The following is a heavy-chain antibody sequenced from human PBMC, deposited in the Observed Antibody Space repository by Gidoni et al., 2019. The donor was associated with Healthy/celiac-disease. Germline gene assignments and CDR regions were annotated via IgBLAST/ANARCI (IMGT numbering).Heavy chain of an antibody. J-gene: IGHJ3*02. CDR1: GFTFSSYA. D-gene: IGHD3-10*01. Sequence: QVQLVESGGGVVQPGRSLRLSCAASGFTFSSYAMHWVRQAPGKGLEWVAVISYDGSNKYYADSVKGRFIISRDNSKNTLYLQMNSLRAEDTAVYYCAREEGGAEARAFDIWGQGTMVTVSS. CDR3: AREEGGAEARAFDI. V-gene: IGHV3-30-3*01. CDR2: ISYDGSNK.